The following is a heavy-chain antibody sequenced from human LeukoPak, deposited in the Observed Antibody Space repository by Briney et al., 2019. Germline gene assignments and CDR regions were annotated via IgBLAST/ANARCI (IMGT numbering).Heavy chain of an antibody. V-gene: IGHV3-11*04. CDR1: GFTFSDYY. D-gene: IGHD6-19*01. Sequence: GGSLRLSCAASGFTFSDYYMSWVRQAPGKGLEWVSYISSSSSTIYYADSVKGRFTISRDNAKNSLYLQMNSLRAEDTAVYYCARADYYYYYMDVWGKGTTVTVSS. CDR2: ISSSSSTI. J-gene: IGHJ6*03. CDR3: ARADYYYYYMDV.